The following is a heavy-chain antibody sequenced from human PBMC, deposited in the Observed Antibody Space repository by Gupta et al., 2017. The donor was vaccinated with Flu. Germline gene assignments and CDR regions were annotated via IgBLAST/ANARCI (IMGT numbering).Heavy chain of an antibody. CDR3: AKGGGYSISHALDY. CDR1: EYA. V-gene: IGHV3-9*01. CDR2: ISWNSGSI. D-gene: IGHD3-16*01. Sequence: EYAMHWVRQAPGKGLEWVSGISWNSGSINYVDSVRGRFTISRDTAKDSLYLQMNSLRAEDTALYYCAKGGGYSISHALDYWGQGILVTVSS. J-gene: IGHJ4*02.